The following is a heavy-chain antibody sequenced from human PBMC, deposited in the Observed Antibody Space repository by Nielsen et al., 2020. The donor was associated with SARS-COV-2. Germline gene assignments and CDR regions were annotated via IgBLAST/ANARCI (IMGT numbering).Heavy chain of an antibody. CDR3: ARRSFMAAAVDWYFDL. J-gene: IGHJ2*01. CDR2: IYYSGST. Sequence: TLSLTCTVSGGSISSGGYYWSWIRQHPGKGLEWIGYIYYSGSTYYNPSLKSRVTISVDTSKNQFSLKLSSVTAADTAVYYCARRSFMAAAVDWYFDLWGRGTLVTVSS. V-gene: IGHV4-31*03. D-gene: IGHD6-13*01. CDR1: GGSISSGGYY.